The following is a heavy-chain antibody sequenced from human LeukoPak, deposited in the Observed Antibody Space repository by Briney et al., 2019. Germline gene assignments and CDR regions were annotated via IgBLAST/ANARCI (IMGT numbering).Heavy chain of an antibody. D-gene: IGHD5-12*01. CDR1: GFTFSSCA. V-gene: IGHV3-23*01. CDR2: ITGSDDNT. J-gene: IGHJ4*02. Sequence: PGGSLRLSCAASGFTFSSCAMSLVRQAPGKGLEWVSAITGSDDNTYYADSVKGRFTISRDFSRNTVRLQMNSLRTEDTAIYYCAKGPQLYSGYHPDYWGQGTLVTVSS. CDR3: AKGPQLYSGYHPDY.